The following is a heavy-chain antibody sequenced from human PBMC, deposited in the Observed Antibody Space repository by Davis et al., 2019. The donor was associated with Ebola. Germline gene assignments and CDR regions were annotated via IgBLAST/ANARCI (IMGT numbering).Heavy chain of an antibody. D-gene: IGHD6-13*01. CDR1: SGSMSSGDYY. CDR2: IYWDDDK. Sequence: TLSLTCTVSSGSMSSGDYYWSWIRQPPGKALEWLALIYWDDDKRYSPSLKSRLTITKDTSKNQVVLTMTNMDPVDTATYYCTHLYGYSWGQGTLVTVSS. CDR3: THLYGYS. V-gene: IGHV2-5*08. J-gene: IGHJ5*02.